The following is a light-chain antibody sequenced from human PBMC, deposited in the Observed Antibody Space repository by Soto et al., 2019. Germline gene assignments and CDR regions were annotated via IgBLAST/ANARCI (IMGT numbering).Light chain of an antibody. V-gene: IGKV3-11*01. J-gene: IGKJ4*01. CDR1: PNIGTS. Sequence: EIVLTQSPATLSLSQGERATLSCRASPNIGTSLGWYQQQPGQAPRLLNYDASTRASGIPARFSGSGSGTDFTLTISRLEPEDLGNFYCQQRSDWPVFTFGGGTKVEIK. CDR3: QQRSDWPVFT. CDR2: DAS.